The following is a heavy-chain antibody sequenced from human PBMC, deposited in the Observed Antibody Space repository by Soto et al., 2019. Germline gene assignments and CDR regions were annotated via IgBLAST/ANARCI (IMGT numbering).Heavy chain of an antibody. CDR2: IYYSGST. V-gene: IGHV4-61*01. D-gene: IGHD2-2*01. Sequence: PSETLSLTCTVSGGSVSSGSYYWSWIRQPPGKGLEWIGYIYYSGSTNYNPSLKSRVTISVDTSKNQFSLKLSSVTAADTAVYYCASDTWGPAAPYYYYGMDVWGQGTTVTVSS. CDR1: GGSVSSGSYY. CDR3: ASDTWGPAAPYYYYGMDV. J-gene: IGHJ6*02.